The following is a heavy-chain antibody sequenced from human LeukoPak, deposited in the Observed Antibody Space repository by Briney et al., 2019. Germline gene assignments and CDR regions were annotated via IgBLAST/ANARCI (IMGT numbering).Heavy chain of an antibody. CDR3: ARNPAGIGGY. CDR1: GFTFSTYN. Sequence: GGSLRLSCAASGFTFSTYNMNWVRQAPGKGLEWVSFISSGSRIIYYADSVKGRFTVSRDNAKNSLYLQMNSLRDEDTAVYYCARNPAGIGGYWGQGTLVTVSS. D-gene: IGHD1-26*01. J-gene: IGHJ4*02. V-gene: IGHV3-48*02. CDR2: ISSGSRII.